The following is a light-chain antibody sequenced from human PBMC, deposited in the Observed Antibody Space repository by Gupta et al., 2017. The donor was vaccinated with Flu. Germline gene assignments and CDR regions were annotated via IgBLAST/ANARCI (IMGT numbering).Light chain of an antibody. J-gene: IGKJ2*01. CDR2: EVS. CDR1: QSLVYKNGITY. CDR3: MRCEHPST. Sequence: DVVMSQSPLSLSVTLGQAASISCRSSQSLVYKNGITYLTWFQQRPAQSPRRLIYEVSKRDSGVPDRFSGSGSGTDFTLKISRVEAEDVGVYYCMRCEHPSTFGQGTRLEI. V-gene: IGKV2-30*01.